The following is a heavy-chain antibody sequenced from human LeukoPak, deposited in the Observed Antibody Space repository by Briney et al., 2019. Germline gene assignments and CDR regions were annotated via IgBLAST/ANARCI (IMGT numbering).Heavy chain of an antibody. CDR2: ISYDGSNK. CDR3: ARPSQNYDFWSGFDY. V-gene: IGHV3-30-3*01. CDR1: GFTFSNFP. D-gene: IGHD3-3*01. Sequence: AGGSLRLSCAASGFTFSNFPMHWVRQAPGKGLEWVALISYDGSNKYYTDSVKGRFTISRDNSKNTLYLQMNSLRTEDTAVYYCARPSQNYDFWSGFDYWGQGTLVTVSS. J-gene: IGHJ4*02.